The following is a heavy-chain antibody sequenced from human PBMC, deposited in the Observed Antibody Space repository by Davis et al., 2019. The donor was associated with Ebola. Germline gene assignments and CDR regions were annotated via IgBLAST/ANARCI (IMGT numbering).Heavy chain of an antibody. Sequence: MPGGSLRLSCAASGFTFSNYWMTWVRQAPGKGLEWIGEIEDSGTTTYTPSLRSRLTFSVAKSKNQFSLKLTSVTAADTAVYYCARLRTSDYSYYFQYWGQGTLVTVSS. CDR3: ARLRTSDYSYYFQY. J-gene: IGHJ4*02. D-gene: IGHD3/OR15-3a*01. V-gene: IGHV4-4*02. CDR2: IEDSGTT. CDR1: GFTFSNYW.